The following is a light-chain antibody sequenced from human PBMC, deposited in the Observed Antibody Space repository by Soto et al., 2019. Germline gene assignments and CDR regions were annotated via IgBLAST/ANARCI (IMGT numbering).Light chain of an antibody. CDR3: SSFAGTNNLL. CDR2: EVS. J-gene: IGLJ2*01. Sequence: QSVLTQPPSASGSLGQSVTISCTGTRSDVGGYNFVSWYQQHPGEAPKLIIYEVSERPSGVPDRFSGSKTGSTASLTVSGLQSEDEADYFCSSFAGTNNLLFGGGTKLTVL. CDR1: RSDVGGYNF. V-gene: IGLV2-8*01.